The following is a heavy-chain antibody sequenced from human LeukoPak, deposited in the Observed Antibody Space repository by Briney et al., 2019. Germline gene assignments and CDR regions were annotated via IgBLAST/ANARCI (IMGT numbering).Heavy chain of an antibody. J-gene: IGHJ6*02. CDR1: GFTFTTYW. V-gene: IGHV3-74*01. CDR3: ARDRGRLRPGNYYYYGMDV. Sequence: PGGSLRLSCAASGFTFTTYWMHWVRQALGKGLVWVSHINSDGSITSYADSVKGRFTISRDNAKNTLYLQMNSLRAEDTAVYYCARDRGRLRPGNYYYYGMDVWGQGTTVTVSS. CDR2: INSDGSIT. D-gene: IGHD4-17*01.